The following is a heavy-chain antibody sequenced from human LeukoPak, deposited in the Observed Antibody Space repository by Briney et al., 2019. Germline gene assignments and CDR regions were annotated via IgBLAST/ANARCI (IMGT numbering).Heavy chain of an antibody. CDR2: IIPHSGGT. Sequence: ASVKVSCKASGYTLTVNYVHWGRQAPGQDLEWMGFIIPHSGGTNYRQRFQGRVLMTRDMSIGTFYMELSSLRSDDTAVYYCSTEDKFCTTPKCGVYGGQGPLVTVSS. D-gene: IGHD3/OR15-3a*01. CDR3: STEDKFCTTPKCGVY. CDR1: GYTLTVNY. V-gene: IGHV1-2*02. J-gene: IGHJ4*02.